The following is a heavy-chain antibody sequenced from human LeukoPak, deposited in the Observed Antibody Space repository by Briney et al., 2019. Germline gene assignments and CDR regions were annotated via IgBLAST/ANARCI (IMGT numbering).Heavy chain of an antibody. V-gene: IGHV3-64*01. CDR1: GFTFSSYA. Sequence: PGGSLRLSCAASGFTFSSYAMHWVRQAPGKGLEYVSAISSNGGSTYYANSMKGRFTISRDNSKNTLYLQMGSLRAEDMAVYYCARGQRGSGFDYWGQGTLVTVSS. J-gene: IGHJ4*02. D-gene: IGHD3-10*01. CDR3: ARGQRGSGFDY. CDR2: ISSNGGST.